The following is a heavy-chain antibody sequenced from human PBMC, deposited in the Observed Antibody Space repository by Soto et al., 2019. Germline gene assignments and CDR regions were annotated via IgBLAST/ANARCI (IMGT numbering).Heavy chain of an antibody. CDR1: GFTFRSYV. Sequence: EPGGGVVQPGTSLRLSCVGSGFTFRSYVIHWVRQAPGKGLEWVALTSYDGSNKYYDDSVKGRFTISRDNSRNTVDLQMDNLRLEDTALYYCARWGTTGGLDVWGQGTLVSVSS. CDR2: TSYDGSNK. V-gene: IGHV3-30*19. CDR3: ARWGTTGGLDV. J-gene: IGHJ4*02. D-gene: IGHD3-16*01.